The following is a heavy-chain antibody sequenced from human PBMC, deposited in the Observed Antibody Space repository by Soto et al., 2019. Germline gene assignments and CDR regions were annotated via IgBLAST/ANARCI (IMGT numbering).Heavy chain of an antibody. CDR2: IIPIFGTA. D-gene: IGHD5-12*01. CDR3: ARDRGRIVATGLYYYYGMDV. V-gene: IGHV1-69*13. Sequence: SVKVSCKASGGTFSSYAISWVRQAPGQGLEWMGGIIPIFGTANYAQKFQGRVTITADESTSTAYMDLSSLRSEDTAVYYCARDRGRIVATGLYYYYGMDVWGQGTTVTVSS. CDR1: GGTFSSYA. J-gene: IGHJ6*02.